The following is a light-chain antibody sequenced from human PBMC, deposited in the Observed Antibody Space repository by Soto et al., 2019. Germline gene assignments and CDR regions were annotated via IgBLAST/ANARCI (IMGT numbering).Light chain of an antibody. J-gene: IGKJ4*01. CDR2: LGS. CDR1: QSLLHSNGYNY. V-gene: IGKV2-28*01. Sequence: DGVMTPSPLSLPVTPGEPASISCRSSQSLLHSNGYNYLDWYLQKPGQSPQLVIYLGSNRASGLPDRFSGSGSSTDFTLKIRRVEAEDVGVYYCMQALQTPLTVGGGTKVEIK. CDR3: MQALQTPLT.